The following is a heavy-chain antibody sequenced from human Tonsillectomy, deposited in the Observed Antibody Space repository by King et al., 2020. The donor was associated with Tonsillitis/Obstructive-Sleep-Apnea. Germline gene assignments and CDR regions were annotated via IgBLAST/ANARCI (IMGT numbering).Heavy chain of an antibody. CDR1: RFTFSSYA. V-gene: IGHV3-30*01. CDR2: ISYDGGNK. CDR3: AREDGYCSGGSCYSKAFDI. Sequence: VQLVESGGGVVQPGRSLRLSCAASRFTFSSYAMHWVRQVPGKGLEWVAVISYDGGNKYYADSVKGRFTISRDNSKHTLYLQMNSLRAEGTAVYYCAREDGYCSGGSCYSKAFDIWGQGTMVTVSS. J-gene: IGHJ3*02. D-gene: IGHD2-15*01.